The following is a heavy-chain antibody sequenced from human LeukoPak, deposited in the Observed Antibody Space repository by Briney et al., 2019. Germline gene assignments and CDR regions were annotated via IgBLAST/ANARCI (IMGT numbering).Heavy chain of an antibody. D-gene: IGHD1-26*01. J-gene: IGHJ6*02. CDR2: IYYNGNT. V-gene: IGHV4-59*01. CDR3: ARGRSNYYGMDV. Sequence: SETLSLTGSVSDGSINSYYWNWIERPPGKGLEWIGYIYYNGNTNYSPSLKSRVTMSVDTSKNLFSLKVSSVTAADTAVYYCARGRSNYYGMDVWGQGTTVTVSS. CDR1: DGSINSYY.